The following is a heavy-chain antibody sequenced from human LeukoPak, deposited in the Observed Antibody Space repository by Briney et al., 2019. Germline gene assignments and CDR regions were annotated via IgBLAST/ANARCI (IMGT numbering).Heavy chain of an antibody. D-gene: IGHD6-6*01. CDR3: ARDIEYSSSSGIGDAFDI. V-gene: IGHV3-23*01. J-gene: IGHJ3*02. Sequence: PGGSLRLSCAASGFTFSSYAMSWVRQAPGKGLEWVSAISGSGGSTYYADSVKGRFTISRDNSKNTLYLQMNSLRAEDTAVYYCARDIEYSSSSGIGDAFDIWGQGTMVTVSS. CDR1: GFTFSSYA. CDR2: ISGSGGST.